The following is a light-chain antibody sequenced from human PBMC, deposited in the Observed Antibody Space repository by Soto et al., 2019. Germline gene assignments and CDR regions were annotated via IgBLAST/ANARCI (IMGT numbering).Light chain of an antibody. Sequence: IQMTQSPSSLSASVGDRVTMTCRASQSIGSYVNWYQEKPGEAPTVLIFAASSLQSGVPSRFSGSGSGTDFTRTISSLQPEDVATYYCQQSYSTAWTFGQGTKVDIK. V-gene: IGKV1-39*01. CDR2: AAS. CDR1: QSIGSY. CDR3: QQSYSTAWT. J-gene: IGKJ1*01.